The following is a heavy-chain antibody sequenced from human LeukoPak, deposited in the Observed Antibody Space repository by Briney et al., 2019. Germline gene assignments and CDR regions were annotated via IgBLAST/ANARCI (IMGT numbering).Heavy chain of an antibody. CDR1: GFTFSSYA. V-gene: IGHV3-23*01. CDR2: ISGSGGST. D-gene: IGHD5-24*01. Sequence: GGSLRLSCAASGFTFSSYAMSWVRQAPGKGLEWVSAISGSGGSTYYADSVKGRFTISRDNSKNTLYRQMNSLRAEDTAVYYCAKDLGDGDGYDYWGQGTLVTVSS. J-gene: IGHJ4*02. CDR3: AKDLGDGDGYDY.